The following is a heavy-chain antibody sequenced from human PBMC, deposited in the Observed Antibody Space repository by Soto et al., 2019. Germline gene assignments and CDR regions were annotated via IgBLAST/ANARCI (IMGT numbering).Heavy chain of an antibody. CDR1: GGSISSGGYY. J-gene: IGHJ4*02. V-gene: IGHV4-31*03. CDR2: IYYSGST. Sequence: PSETLSLTCTVSGGSISSGGYYWSWIRQHPGKGLEWIGYIYYSGSTYYNPSLKSRVTISVDTSKNQFSLKLSSVTAADTAVYYCARDRDGYNSGAPYFDYWGQGTLVTVSS. CDR3: ARDRDGYNSGAPYFDY. D-gene: IGHD5-12*01.